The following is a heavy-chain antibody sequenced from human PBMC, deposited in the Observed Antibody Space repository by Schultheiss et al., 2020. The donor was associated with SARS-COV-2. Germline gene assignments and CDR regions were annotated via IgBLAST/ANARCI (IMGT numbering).Heavy chain of an antibody. D-gene: IGHD5-12*01. J-gene: IGHJ4*02. V-gene: IGHV4-34*09. CDR3: ARVGLRLPDY. CDR2: IYYSGSI. CDR1: GGSFSGYY. Sequence: SQTLSLTCAVYGGSFSGYYWNWIRQPPGKGLEWIGYIYYSGSIYYNPSLKSQVTISVDTSKNQFSLKLSSVTAADTAVYYCARVGLRLPDYWGQGTLVTVSS.